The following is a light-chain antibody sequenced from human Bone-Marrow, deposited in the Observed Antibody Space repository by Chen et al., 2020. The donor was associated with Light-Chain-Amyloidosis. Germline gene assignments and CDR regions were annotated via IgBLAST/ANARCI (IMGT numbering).Light chain of an antibody. Sequence: SYDLPHPPPVSVSPAPPAGTPCPGDDLPTKYAYWYQQKPGQAPVLVIHRDTERPSGISERFSGSGSGTTATLTISGVQAEDEADYHCQSADSSGTYEVIFGGGTKLTVL. CDR2: RDT. CDR3: QSADSSGTYEVI. CDR1: DLPTKY. J-gene: IGLJ2*01. V-gene: IGLV3-25*03.